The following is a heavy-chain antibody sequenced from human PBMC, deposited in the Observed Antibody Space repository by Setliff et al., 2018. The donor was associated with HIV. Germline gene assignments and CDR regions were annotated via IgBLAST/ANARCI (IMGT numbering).Heavy chain of an antibody. Sequence: SETLSLTCTVPGGSISNHFWSWIRQPPGKGLEWIGHIYYTGTTNYNPSLKSRVTISSDASRKQFFLRLTSVTAADTAVYYCARVPGARPYYYYMDVWGKGTTVT. CDR3: ARVPGARPYYYYMDV. CDR2: IYYTGTT. CDR1: GGSISNHF. D-gene: IGHD3-10*01. V-gene: IGHV4-59*08. J-gene: IGHJ6*03.